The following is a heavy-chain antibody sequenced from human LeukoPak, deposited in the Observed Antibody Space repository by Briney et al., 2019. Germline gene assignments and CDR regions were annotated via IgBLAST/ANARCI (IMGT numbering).Heavy chain of an antibody. D-gene: IGHD3-16*01. CDR2: INHSGST. CDR1: GGSFSGYY. CDR3: ASLWSDAFDI. V-gene: IGHV4-34*01. J-gene: IGHJ3*02. Sequence: SETLSLTCAVYGGSFSGYYWSWIRQPPGKGLEWIGEINHSGSTNYNPPLKSRVTISVDTSKNQFSLKLSSVTAADTAVYYCASLWSDAFDIWGQGTMVTVSS.